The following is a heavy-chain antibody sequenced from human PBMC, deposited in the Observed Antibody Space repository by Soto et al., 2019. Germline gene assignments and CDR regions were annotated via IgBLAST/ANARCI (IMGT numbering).Heavy chain of an antibody. V-gene: IGHV3-21*01. Sequence: PGGSLRLSCAASGFTFSSYSVNWVRQAPGKGLEWVSSISSSSSYIYYADSVKGRFTISRDNAKNSLYLQMNSLRAEDTAVYYCARAAEEHPHYYDSSGYYVDYRGQGTLVTVSS. J-gene: IGHJ4*02. CDR1: GFTFSSYS. CDR3: ARAAEEHPHYYDSSGYYVDY. D-gene: IGHD3-22*01. CDR2: ISSSSSYI.